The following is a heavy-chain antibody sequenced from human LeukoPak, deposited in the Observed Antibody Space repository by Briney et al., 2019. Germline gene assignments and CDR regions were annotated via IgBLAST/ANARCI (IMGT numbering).Heavy chain of an antibody. Sequence: ASVKVSCKASGYTFTSYGISWVRQAPGQGLEWMGWISAYNGNTNYAQKLQGRATMTTDTSTSTAYMELSSLRSEDTAVYYCARAIDFWSGRISPVYYYYYMDVWGKGTTVTVSS. CDR1: GYTFTSYG. V-gene: IGHV1-18*01. J-gene: IGHJ6*03. CDR3: ARAIDFWSGRISPVYYYYYMDV. CDR2: ISAYNGNT. D-gene: IGHD3-3*01.